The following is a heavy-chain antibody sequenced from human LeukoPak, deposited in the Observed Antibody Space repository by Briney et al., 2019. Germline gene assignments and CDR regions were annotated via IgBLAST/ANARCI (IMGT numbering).Heavy chain of an antibody. Sequence: SETLSLTCTVSGGSISSYYWSWIRQPPGKGLEWIGYIYYSGSTNYNPSLKSRVTISVDTSKNQFSLKLSSVTAADTAVYYCARRVGPHAFDIWGQGTMVTVSS. J-gene: IGHJ3*02. CDR3: ARRVGPHAFDI. D-gene: IGHD1-26*01. V-gene: IGHV4-59*01. CDR1: GGSISSYY. CDR2: IYYSGST.